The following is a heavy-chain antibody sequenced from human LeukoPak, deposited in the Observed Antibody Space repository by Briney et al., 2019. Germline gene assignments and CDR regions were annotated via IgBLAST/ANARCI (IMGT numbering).Heavy chain of an antibody. CDR2: IYYSGST. J-gene: IGHJ5*02. V-gene: IGHV4-61*01. CDR1: GGSVSSGSYY. D-gene: IGHD4-17*01. Sequence: SETLSLTCTDSGGSVSSGSYYWSWIRQPPGKGLERIGYIYYSGSTNYNPSLKSRVTISVDTSKNQFSLKLSSVTAADTAVYYCAREAVTNNWFDPWGQGTLVTVSS. CDR3: AREAVTNNWFDP.